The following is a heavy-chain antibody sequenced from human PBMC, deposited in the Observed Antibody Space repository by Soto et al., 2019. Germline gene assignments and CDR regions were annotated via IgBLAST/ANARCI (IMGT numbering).Heavy chain of an antibody. D-gene: IGHD3-10*01. J-gene: IGHJ4*02. V-gene: IGHV1-69*06. CDR2: IIPIFGTT. CDR3: ARESGNYFDD. Sequence: QVQLVQSGAEVKKPGSSLKVSCKASGGTFISHAISWLRQAPGQGLEWVGGIIPIFGTTNYAQKFQGRVTLTADKSTSPVYMELSSLRSDDTAVYYCARESGNYFDDWGQGTLVTVSS. CDR1: GGTFISHA.